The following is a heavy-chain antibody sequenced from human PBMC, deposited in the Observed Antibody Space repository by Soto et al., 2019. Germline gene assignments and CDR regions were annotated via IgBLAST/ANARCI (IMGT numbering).Heavy chain of an antibody. J-gene: IGHJ4*02. CDR1: GFTFSSYG. V-gene: IGHV3-33*01. D-gene: IGHD3-22*01. CDR2: IWYDGSNK. Sequence: QVQLVESGGGVVQPGRSLRLSCAASGFTFSSYGMHWVRQAPGKGLEWVAVIWYDGSNKYYADSVKGRFTISRDNSKNTLYLQINSLRAEDTAVYYCARGPSVYYYDSSGYCYYFDYWGQGTLVTVSS. CDR3: ARGPSVYYYDSSGYCYYFDY.